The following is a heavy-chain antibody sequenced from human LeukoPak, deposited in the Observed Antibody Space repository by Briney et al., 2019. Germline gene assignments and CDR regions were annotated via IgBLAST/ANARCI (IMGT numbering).Heavy chain of an antibody. CDR3: ARVWSGYFKYYFDY. V-gene: IGHV3-9*01. D-gene: IGHD3-3*01. CDR2: ISGSGGST. Sequence: GRSLRLSCAASGFTFDDYAMHWVRQVPGKGLEWVSAISGSGGSTYYADSVKGRFTISRDNAKNSLYLQMNSLRAEDTAVYYCARVWSGYFKYYFDYWGQGTLVTVSS. CDR1: GFTFDDYA. J-gene: IGHJ4*02.